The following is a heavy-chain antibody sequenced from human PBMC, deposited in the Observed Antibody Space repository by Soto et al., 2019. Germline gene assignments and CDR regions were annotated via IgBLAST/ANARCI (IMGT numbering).Heavy chain of an antibody. CDR3: ARELSGGSYDYYYYGMDA. CDR1: GDSVSSNSAA. Sequence: SQTLSVTCAFSGDSVSSNSAAWNWSRQSPSRGLEWLGRTYYRSKWYNDYAVSVKSRITINPDTSKNQFSLQLNSVTPEDTAVYYCARELSGGSYDYYYYGMDAWGQGTTVTVSS. D-gene: IGHD2-15*01. V-gene: IGHV6-1*01. J-gene: IGHJ6*02. CDR2: TYYRSKWYN.